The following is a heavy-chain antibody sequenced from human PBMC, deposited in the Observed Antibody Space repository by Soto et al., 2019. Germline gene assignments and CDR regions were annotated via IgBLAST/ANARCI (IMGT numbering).Heavy chain of an antibody. Sequence: AASVKVSCKASGYAFTSYAMHWVRQAPGQRLEWMGWINAGNGNTKYSQKFQGRVTITRDTSASTAYMELSSLRSEDTAVYYCARGVHYDILTAHWGFDPWGQGTLITVSS. D-gene: IGHD3-9*01. CDR2: INAGNGNT. CDR3: ARGVHYDILTAHWGFDP. CDR1: GYAFTSYA. J-gene: IGHJ5*02. V-gene: IGHV1-3*01.